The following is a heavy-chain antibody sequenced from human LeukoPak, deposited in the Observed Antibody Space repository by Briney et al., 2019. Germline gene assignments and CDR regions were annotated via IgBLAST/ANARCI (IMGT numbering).Heavy chain of an antibody. Sequence: SETLSLTCTVSGSSTSTNYYWAWIRQSPGTGLEWIGSVYHNGETYYNPSLKSRVIISVDTSRNDFSLRLTSVTAADTALYYCVTPRSWELSDMAVWGKGTTVIVSS. CDR1: GSSTSTNYY. V-gene: IGHV4-38-2*02. CDR3: VTPRSWELSDMAV. J-gene: IGHJ6*03. D-gene: IGHD1-26*01. CDR2: VYHNGET.